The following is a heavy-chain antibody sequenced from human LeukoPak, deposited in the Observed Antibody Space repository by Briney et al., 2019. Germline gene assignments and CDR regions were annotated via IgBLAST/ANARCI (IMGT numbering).Heavy chain of an antibody. CDR2: LYYSGST. D-gene: IGHD5-12*01. CDR3: ARQAISGYDPPPFDS. J-gene: IGHJ4*02. Sequence: SETLSLTCTVSGGSISSSTYYWGWIRQPLGKGLEWIGNLYYSGSTYYNPSLKSRVTISVDTSKNQFSLKLSSVTAADTAVYYCARQAISGYDPPPFDSWGQGTLVTVSS. CDR1: GGSISSSTYY. V-gene: IGHV4-39*01.